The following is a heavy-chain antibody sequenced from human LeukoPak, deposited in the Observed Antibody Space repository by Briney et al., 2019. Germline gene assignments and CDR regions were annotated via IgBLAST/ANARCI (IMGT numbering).Heavy chain of an antibody. CDR3: ARDKIPVAGTLLFDY. CDR1: GFTFDDYG. D-gene: IGHD6-19*01. V-gene: IGHV3-20*04. CDR2: RNGVST. J-gene: IGHJ4*02. Sequence: GGSLRLSRAASGFTFDDYGMSWVRQPPGKGLEWVSGRNGVSTSYADSVKGRFTISRDNAKNSLYLQIHSLRDEDTALYYCARDKIPVAGTLLFDYWGQGTLVTVSS.